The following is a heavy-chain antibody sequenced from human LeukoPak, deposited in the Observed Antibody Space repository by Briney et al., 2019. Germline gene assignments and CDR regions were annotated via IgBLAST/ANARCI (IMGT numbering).Heavy chain of an antibody. CDR3: AKDAYYDFWSGRYYDY. V-gene: IGHV3-9*01. J-gene: IGHJ4*02. CDR2: ISWNSGSI. Sequence: PGRSLRLSCAASGFTFDDYAMHWVRHAPGKGLEWVSGISWNSGSIGYADSVKGRFTISRDNAKNSLYLQMNSLRAEDTALYYCAKDAYYDFWSGRYYDYWGQGTLVTVSS. D-gene: IGHD3-3*01. CDR1: GFTFDDYA.